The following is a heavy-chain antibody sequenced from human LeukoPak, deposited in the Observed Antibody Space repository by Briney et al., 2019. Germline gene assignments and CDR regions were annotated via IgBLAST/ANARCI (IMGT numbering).Heavy chain of an antibody. Sequence: ASVKVSCKASGYTFTSYDINWVRQATGQGLEWMGWMNPNSGNTGYAQKFQGRVTITRNTSISTAYMGLSSLRSEDTAVYYCARDPTGTTSWFDPWGQGTLVTVSS. CDR1: GYTFTSYD. CDR3: ARDPTGTTSWFDP. J-gene: IGHJ5*02. CDR2: MNPNSGNT. D-gene: IGHD1-7*01. V-gene: IGHV1-8*03.